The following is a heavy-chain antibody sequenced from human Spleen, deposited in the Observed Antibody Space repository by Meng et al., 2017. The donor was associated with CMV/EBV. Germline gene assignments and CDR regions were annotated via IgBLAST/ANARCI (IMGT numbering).Heavy chain of an antibody. CDR3: ARELGYCTAITCVKQGADH. V-gene: IGHV1-46*01. J-gene: IGHJ4*02. CDR2: INPSGSST. Sequence: ASVKVSCKASGYSFTGYYMHWVRQVPGQGLEWMGIINPSGSSTIYAQKFQGRVTMTRDTSTSTAYMELRSLRSDDTAVYYCARELGYCTAITCVKQGADHWGQGTLVTVSS. D-gene: IGHD2-8*02. CDR1: GYSFTGYY.